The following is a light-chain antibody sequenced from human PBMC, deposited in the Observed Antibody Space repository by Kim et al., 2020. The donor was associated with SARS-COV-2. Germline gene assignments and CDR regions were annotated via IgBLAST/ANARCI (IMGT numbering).Light chain of an antibody. V-gene: IGLV3-19*01. CDR2: GKN. J-gene: IGLJ2*01. CDR1: SLRTYY. CDR3: NSRDNSGNHVL. Sequence: SSELTQDPSVSVALGQTVRITCQGDSLRTYYASWYQQKPGQAPVLVIFGKNKRPSGIPDRISGSSSGNTASLVITGAQAEDEADYYCNSRDNSGNHVLFGGGTKLTVL.